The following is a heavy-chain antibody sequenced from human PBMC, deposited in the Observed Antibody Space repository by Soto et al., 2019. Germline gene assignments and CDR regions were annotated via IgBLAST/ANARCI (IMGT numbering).Heavy chain of an antibody. J-gene: IGHJ4*02. CDR1: GGSVSSDDYS. V-gene: IGHV4-31*03. CDR3: ARGFANYFEY. CDR2: IRDSGST. Sequence: QMQLQESGPGLVKPSQTLSVTCTVSGGSVSSDDYSWSWIRQHPGKGLEWIGYIRDSGSTYYNPSLGGRVTISVDTSENQFSLRLSSVTAADTAVYYCARGFANYFEYWGQGTLVTASS.